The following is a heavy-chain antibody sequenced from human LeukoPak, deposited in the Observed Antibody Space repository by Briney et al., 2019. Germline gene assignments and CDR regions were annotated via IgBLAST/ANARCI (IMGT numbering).Heavy chain of an antibody. CDR3: ASGQDYYDSSGYYKG. J-gene: IGHJ4*02. Sequence: SVKVSCKASGGTFSSYAISWVRQAPGQGREWMGGIIPIFGTANYAQKFQGRVTITADESTSTAYMELSSLRAEDTAVYYCASGQDYYDSSGYYKGWGQGNLVTVSS. D-gene: IGHD3-22*01. V-gene: IGHV1-69*13. CDR2: IIPIFGTA. CDR1: GGTFSSYA.